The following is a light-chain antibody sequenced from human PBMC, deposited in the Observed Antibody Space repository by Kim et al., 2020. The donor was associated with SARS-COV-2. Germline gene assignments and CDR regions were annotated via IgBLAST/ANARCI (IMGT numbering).Light chain of an antibody. CDR3: QSYDIYNQV. CDR2: DNY. V-gene: IGLV6-57*01. Sequence: NFMLTQPHSVSESPGKTVTISCTRSSGSIASNYLQWYQQRPGSSPTTVIYDNYQRPSGVPDRFSGSIDSSSNSASLSISGLKTEDEADYYCQSYDIYNQVFGGGTQLTVL. CDR1: SGSIASNY. J-gene: IGLJ3*02.